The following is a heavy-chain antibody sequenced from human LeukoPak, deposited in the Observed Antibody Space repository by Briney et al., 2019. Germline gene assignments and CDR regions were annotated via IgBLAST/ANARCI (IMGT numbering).Heavy chain of an antibody. V-gene: IGHV3-30*18. Sequence: GGSLRLSCAASGFTFSSYGMHWVRQAPGKRLEWVAVISYDGSNKYYADSVKGRFTISRDNSKNTLYLQMNSLRVEDTAVYCCAKDISGSPNIDYWGQGTLVTVSS. D-gene: IGHD1-26*01. J-gene: IGHJ4*02. CDR2: ISYDGSNK. CDR1: GFTFSSYG. CDR3: AKDISGSPNIDY.